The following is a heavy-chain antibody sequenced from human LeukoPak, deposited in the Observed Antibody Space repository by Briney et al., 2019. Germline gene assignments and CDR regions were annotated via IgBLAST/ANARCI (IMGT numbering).Heavy chain of an antibody. J-gene: IGHJ4*02. CDR3: AKDRNYYGSSGPIDY. Sequence: PGGSLRLSCAASGFTFSSYGMHWVRQAPGKGLEWVAFIRYDGSNKYYADSVKGRFTISRDNSKNTLYLQMNSLRAEDTAVYYCAKDRNYYGSSGPIDYWGQGTLVTVSS. D-gene: IGHD3-22*01. CDR2: IRYDGSNK. V-gene: IGHV3-30*02. CDR1: GFTFSSYG.